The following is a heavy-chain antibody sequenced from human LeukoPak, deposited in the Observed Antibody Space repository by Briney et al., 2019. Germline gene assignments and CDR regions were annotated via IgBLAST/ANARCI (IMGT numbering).Heavy chain of an antibody. CDR1: GFTVSSNY. D-gene: IGHD2-8*01. J-gene: IGHJ4*02. CDR3: AKFSPPYIVLMVYAMDY. CDR2: ISGSGGST. Sequence: GGSLRLSCAASGFTVSSNYMSWVRQAPGKGLEWVSAISGSGGSTYYADSVKGRFTISRDNSKNTLYLQMNSLRAEDTAVYYCAKFSPPYIVLMVYAMDYWGQGTLVTVSS. V-gene: IGHV3-23*01.